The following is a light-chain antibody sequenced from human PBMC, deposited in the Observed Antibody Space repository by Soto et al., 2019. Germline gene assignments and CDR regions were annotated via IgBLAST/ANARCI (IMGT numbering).Light chain of an antibody. Sequence: AIQLTQSPSSLSASVGDIVTITCRASQGIATWLAWYQHQPGSAPKLLIYGASTLQSGVPSRFSGSGSGAEFTLTIDNLQPEDFATYYCQQYHLYWTFGPGTKVDIK. CDR2: GAS. CDR1: QGIATW. J-gene: IGKJ1*01. CDR3: QQYHLYWT. V-gene: IGKV1-13*02.